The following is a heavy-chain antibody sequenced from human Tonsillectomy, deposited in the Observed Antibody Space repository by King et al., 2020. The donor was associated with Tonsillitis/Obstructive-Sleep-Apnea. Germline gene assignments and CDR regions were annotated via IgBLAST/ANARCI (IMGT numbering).Heavy chain of an antibody. CDR1: GFTFSSYW. D-gene: IGHD1-26*01. J-gene: IGHJ3*01. CDR2: IKQDGSEK. Sequence: VQLVESGGGLVQPGGSLRLSCAGSGFTFSSYWMSWVRQAPGKGLEWVANIKQDGSEKYYVDSVKGRFTISRDNDKNSLYLQMNSVEAEDTAVYYCARGDGSYLYGYLDLWGQGTMVTVSS. V-gene: IGHV3-7*04. CDR3: ARGDGSYLYGYLDL.